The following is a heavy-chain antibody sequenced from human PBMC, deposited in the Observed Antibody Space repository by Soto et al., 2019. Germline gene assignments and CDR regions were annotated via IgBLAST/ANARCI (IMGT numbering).Heavy chain of an antibody. CDR3: ARLRDYGDYYYYYMDV. CDR2: IYYSGGT. V-gene: IGHV4-39*01. J-gene: IGHJ6*03. D-gene: IGHD4-17*01. Sequence: PSETLSLTCTVSGGSISSSSYYWGWIRQPPGKGLEWIGSIYYSGGTYYNPSLKSRVTISVDTSKNQFSLKLSSVTAADTAVYYCARLRDYGDYYYYYMDVWGKGTTVTVS. CDR1: GGSISSSSYY.